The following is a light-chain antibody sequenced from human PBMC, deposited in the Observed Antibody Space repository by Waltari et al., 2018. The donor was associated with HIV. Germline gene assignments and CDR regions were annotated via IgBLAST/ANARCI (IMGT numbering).Light chain of an antibody. CDR1: SPNIGSNT. CDR2: NNY. J-gene: IGLJ2*01. CDR3: AAWDDCLNGVV. V-gene: IGLV1-44*01. Sequence: QSVLTQPPSASGPPGQRVTISCSGSSPNIGSNTVNWYQQLPGTAPQLLIDNNYLRPSRVPERFSGSESRTHASLAISGLQSEDEADYYCAAWDDCLNGVVFCGGTKLTVL.